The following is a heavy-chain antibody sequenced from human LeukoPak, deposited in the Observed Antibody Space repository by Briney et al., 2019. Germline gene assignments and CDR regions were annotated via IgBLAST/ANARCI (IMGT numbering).Heavy chain of an antibody. Sequence: PSETLSLTCTVSGGSISSSSYYWGWIRQPPGKGLEWIGSIYYSGSTYYNPSLKSRVTISVDTSKNQFSLKLSSVTAADTAVYYCARLALGSGWPFDYWGQGTLVTVSS. J-gene: IGHJ4*02. CDR1: GGSISSSSYY. CDR3: ARLALGSGWPFDY. CDR2: IYYSGST. D-gene: IGHD6-19*01. V-gene: IGHV4-39*01.